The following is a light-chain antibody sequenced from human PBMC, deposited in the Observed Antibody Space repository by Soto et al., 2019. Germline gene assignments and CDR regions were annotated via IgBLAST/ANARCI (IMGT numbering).Light chain of an antibody. V-gene: IGKV3-11*01. Sequence: EIVLTHSPATLSLSPGERATLSCRASQSVSSYLAWYQQKPGQAPRLLIYDASNRATGIPARFSGSGSGTDFTLTTSSLEPEDFAVYYCQQRSNWPRSLTFGGGTKVDI. J-gene: IGKJ4*01. CDR3: QQRSNWPRSLT. CDR1: QSVSSY. CDR2: DAS.